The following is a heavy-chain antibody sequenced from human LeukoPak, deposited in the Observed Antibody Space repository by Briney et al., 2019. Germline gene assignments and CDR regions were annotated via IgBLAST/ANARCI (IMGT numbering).Heavy chain of an antibody. D-gene: IGHD7-27*01. V-gene: IGHV1-2*02. CDR1: GYTFTGYY. J-gene: IGHJ3*02. CDR2: INPNSGGT. Sequence: ASVKVSCKASGYTFTGYYMHWVRQAPGQGLEWMGWINPNSGGTNYAQKFQGRVTMTRDTSISTGYRELSRLRSDDTAVYYCARDPPNWGSRFAFDIWGQGTMVTVSS. CDR3: ARDPPNWGSRFAFDI.